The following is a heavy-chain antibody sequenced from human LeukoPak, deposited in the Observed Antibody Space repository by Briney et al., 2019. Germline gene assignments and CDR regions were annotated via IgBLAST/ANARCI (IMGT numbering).Heavy chain of an antibody. D-gene: IGHD2-21*02. CDR3: ARSISPRHIVVVTALSWFDP. CDR1: GGSISSYY. Sequence: PSETLSLTCTVSGGSISSYYWSWIRQPPGKGLEWIGYINYSGSTNYNPSLKSRVTISVDTSKNQFSLKLSSVTAADTAVYYCARSISPRHIVVVTALSWFDPWGQGTLVTVSS. J-gene: IGHJ5*02. CDR2: INYSGST. V-gene: IGHV4-59*01.